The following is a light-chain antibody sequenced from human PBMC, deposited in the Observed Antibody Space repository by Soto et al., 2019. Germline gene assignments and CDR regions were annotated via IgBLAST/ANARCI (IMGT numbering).Light chain of an antibody. J-gene: IGKJ2*01. V-gene: IGKV3-20*01. Sequence: EIVLTQSPGTLSLSPGERATLSCRASQSVSSSYLAWYQQKPGQAPRLLIYGASSRATGIPDRFSGSGSGXDXPXXXXXXXPXDFAVXXCQQXGSSPPRYTFGQGTKLEIK. CDR3: QQXGSSPPRYT. CDR2: GAS. CDR1: QSVSSSY.